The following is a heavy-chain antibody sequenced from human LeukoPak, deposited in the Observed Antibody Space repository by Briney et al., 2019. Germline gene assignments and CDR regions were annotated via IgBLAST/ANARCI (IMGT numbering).Heavy chain of an antibody. CDR3: ARDPDSGQ. D-gene: IGHD3-10*01. J-gene: IGHJ4*02. V-gene: IGHV3-21*01. Sequence: GGSLRLSCAASGFSFSSYTMTWVRQAPGKGLEWVSSITTSSRYIYYADSVKGRFTISRDNAKNSLFLQMDRLRAEDTALYYCARDPDSGQWGPGTLVTVSS. CDR1: GFSFSSYT. CDR2: ITTSSRYI.